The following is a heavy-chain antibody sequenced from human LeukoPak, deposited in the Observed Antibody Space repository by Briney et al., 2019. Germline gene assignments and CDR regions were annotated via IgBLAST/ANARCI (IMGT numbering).Heavy chain of an antibody. Sequence: SETLSLTCTVSGGSISSSSYYWGWIRQPPGKGLEWIGSIYYSGSTYYNPSLKSRVTISVDTSKNQFSLKLSSVTAADTAVYYCARLCWTGHFQLLFDYWGQGTLVTVSS. CDR3: ARLCWTGHFQLLFDY. D-gene: IGHD2-2*01. CDR1: GGSISSSSYY. CDR2: IYYSGST. J-gene: IGHJ4*02. V-gene: IGHV4-39*01.